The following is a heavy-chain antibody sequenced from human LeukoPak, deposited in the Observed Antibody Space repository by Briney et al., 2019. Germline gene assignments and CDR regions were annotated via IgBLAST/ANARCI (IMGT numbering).Heavy chain of an antibody. J-gene: IGHJ4*02. D-gene: IGHD5-24*01. V-gene: IGHV3-7*01. Sequence: GGSLRLSCTASGFTFTRAWMSWVRQAPGKGLEWVANIKEDRSEAYYADTLKGRFAISKDNATNTLYLQMNNLRAEDTAMYYCARDGDGYEGWGQGTLVIVSS. CDR2: IKEDRSEA. CDR1: GFTFTRAW. CDR3: ARDGDGYEG.